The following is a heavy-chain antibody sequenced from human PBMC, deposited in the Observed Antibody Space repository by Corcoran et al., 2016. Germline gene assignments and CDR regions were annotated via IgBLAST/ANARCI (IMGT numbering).Heavy chain of an antibody. V-gene: IGHV1-18*01. D-gene: IGHD2-15*01. CDR2: ISAYDGNT. Sequence: PLFQSGSEVKKPGASVKVSCKSSGYTFSNYGISWVRQAPGQGLEWMGWISAYDGNTNYAQKFQGRVSMTTDTATSTAYMELRSLRPDDTAIYYCARDCGVICYASYYYGMDVWGQGTTVTVS. J-gene: IGHJ6*02. CDR1: GYTFSNYG. CDR3: ARDCGVICYASYYYGMDV.